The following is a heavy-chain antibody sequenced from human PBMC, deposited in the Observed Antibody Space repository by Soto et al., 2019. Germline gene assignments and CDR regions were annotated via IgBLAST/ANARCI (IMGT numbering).Heavy chain of an antibody. J-gene: IGHJ3*02. CDR2: IKRDESQK. Sequence: EVQLVESGGGMVQPGGSLRLSCTASGFTFGGFWMTCVRQGPGSGLEWVSNIKRDESQKYYVGSVTGRFTISRDNAKISLYRQRHILRVEDTAVYYCARDRTDCRSDTWYDVFDIWGQGTMVTVSS. CDR1: GFTFGGFW. CDR3: ARDRTDCRSDTWYDVFDI. V-gene: IGHV3-7*04. D-gene: IGHD2-21*01.